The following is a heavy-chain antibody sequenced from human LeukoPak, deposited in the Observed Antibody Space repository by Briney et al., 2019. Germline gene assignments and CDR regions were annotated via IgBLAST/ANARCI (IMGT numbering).Heavy chain of an antibody. V-gene: IGHV1-69*05. CDR2: IIPMFGTA. Sequence: SVKVSCKASGGTFSSYAISWVRQAPGQGLEWMGGIIPMFGTANYAQKFQGRVTITTDESTSTAYMELSSLRSEDTAVYYCARGYCSSTSCYRDAFDIWGQGTMVTVSS. CDR1: GGTFSSYA. CDR3: ARGYCSSTSCYRDAFDI. J-gene: IGHJ3*02. D-gene: IGHD2-2*01.